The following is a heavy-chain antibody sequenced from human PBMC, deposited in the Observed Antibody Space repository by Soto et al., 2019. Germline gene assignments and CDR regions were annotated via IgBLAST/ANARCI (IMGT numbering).Heavy chain of an antibody. CDR2: ITGTGGDT. Sequence: EVQLLESGGGLVQPGGSLRLSCAASGFPLSTYGMSWVRQAQGKGLEWVSSITGTGGDTYYADSVKGRFTSSRDNSNNMLYLQMNSLRVEDTAVYYCARIRGYWYGLDVWGQGTTITVSS. CDR3: ARIRGYWYGLDV. V-gene: IGHV3-23*01. CDR1: GFPLSTYG. J-gene: IGHJ6*02.